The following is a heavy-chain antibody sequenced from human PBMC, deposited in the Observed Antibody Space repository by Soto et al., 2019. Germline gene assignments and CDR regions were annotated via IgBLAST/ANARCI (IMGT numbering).Heavy chain of an antibody. D-gene: IGHD3-10*01. CDR3: AREQNYGSGSTYGMDV. Sequence: LSLTCTVSGGSISSGGYYWSWIRQHPGKGLEWIGYIYYSGSTYYNPSLKSRVTISVDTSKNQFSLKLSSVTAADTAVYYCAREQNYGSGSTYGMDVWGQGTTVTVSS. CDR1: GGSISSGGYY. V-gene: IGHV4-31*03. CDR2: IYYSGST. J-gene: IGHJ6*02.